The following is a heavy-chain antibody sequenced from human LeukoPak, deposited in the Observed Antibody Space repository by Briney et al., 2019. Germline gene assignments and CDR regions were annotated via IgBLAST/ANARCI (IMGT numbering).Heavy chain of an antibody. CDR3: AREGGRNSGYAFDY. Sequence: SETLSLTCTVSGGSISSYYWSWIRQPPGKGLEWIGYIYYSGSTNYNPSLKSRVTISVDTSKNQFSLRLSSVTAADTAVYYCAREGGRNSGYAFDYWGQGTLVTVSS. D-gene: IGHD3-22*01. CDR1: GGSISSYY. J-gene: IGHJ4*02. V-gene: IGHV4-59*01. CDR2: IYYSGST.